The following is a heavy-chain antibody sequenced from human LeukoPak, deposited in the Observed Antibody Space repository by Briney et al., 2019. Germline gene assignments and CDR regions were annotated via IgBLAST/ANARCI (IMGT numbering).Heavy chain of an antibody. D-gene: IGHD3-10*01. CDR1: GYTFIIYE. CDR2: MRPRYWNT. J-gene: IGHJ4*02. Sequence: ASVKVSCKAAGYTFIIYEIQWVRQAPGQGLEWVGWMRPRYWNTAYAHSVQGRVTITRDTSIDTVYMELSGLRSEDTAVYYCARVGAGEGGIDYWAQGTLITVSS. CDR3: ARVGAGEGGIDY. V-gene: IGHV1-8*03.